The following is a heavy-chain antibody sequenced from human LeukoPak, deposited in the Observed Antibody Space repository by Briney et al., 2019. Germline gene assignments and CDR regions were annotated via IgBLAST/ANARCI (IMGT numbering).Heavy chain of an antibody. J-gene: IGHJ4*02. V-gene: IGHV4-34*01. CDR3: ARVGYYDFWSGYSQRFDY. D-gene: IGHD3-3*01. Sequence: SETLSLTCAVYGGSFSGYYWSWVRQPPGKGLEWIGEINHSGSTNYNPSLKSRVTISVDTSKNQFSLKLSSVTAADTAVYYCARVGYYDFWSGYSQRFDYWGQGTLVTVSS. CDR1: GGSFSGYY. CDR2: INHSGST.